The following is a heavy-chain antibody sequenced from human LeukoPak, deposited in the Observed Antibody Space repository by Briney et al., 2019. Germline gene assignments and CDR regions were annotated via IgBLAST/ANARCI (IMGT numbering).Heavy chain of an antibody. V-gene: IGHV3-7*04. CDR3: ARPRDYGDYGFYYYYGMDV. CDR2: IKQDGSEK. J-gene: IGHJ6*02. Sequence: GGSLRLSCAASGFTFSSYWMSWVRQAPGKGLEWEANIKQDGSEKYYVDSVKGRFTISRDHAKNSLYLQMNSLRAEDTAVYYCARPRDYGDYGFYYYYGMDVWGQGTLVTVSS. D-gene: IGHD4-17*01. CDR1: GFTFSSYW.